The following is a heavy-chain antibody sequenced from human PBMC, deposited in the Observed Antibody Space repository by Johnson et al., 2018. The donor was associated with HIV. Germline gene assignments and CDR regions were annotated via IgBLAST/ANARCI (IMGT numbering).Heavy chain of an antibody. V-gene: IGHV3-13*01. CDR3: ARDPRSSSWYYYSNDAFDI. J-gene: IGHJ3*02. CDR1: GFTFRNHD. Sequence: VQLVESGGGVVQPGRSLRLSCAASGFTFRNHDMHWVRQATGKGLEWVSAIGPTGDTYYPGSVKGRFTISRDNSKNTLYLQMNSLRAEDTAVYYCARDPRSSSWYYYSNDAFDIWGQGTMVTVSS. CDR2: IGPTGDT. D-gene: IGHD6-13*01.